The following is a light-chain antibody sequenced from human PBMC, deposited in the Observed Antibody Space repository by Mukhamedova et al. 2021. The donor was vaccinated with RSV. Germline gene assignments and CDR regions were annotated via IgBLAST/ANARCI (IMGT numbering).Light chain of an antibody. CDR1: QSISSW. J-gene: IGKJ2*04. CDR3: QQYNSYPCS. Sequence: ASQSISSWLAWYQQKPGTAPKLLIYKASSLERGVPSRFSGSGSGTEFTLTISSPQPADFATYYCQQYNSYPCSFGQGPKLEFK. V-gene: IGKV1-5*03. CDR2: KAS.